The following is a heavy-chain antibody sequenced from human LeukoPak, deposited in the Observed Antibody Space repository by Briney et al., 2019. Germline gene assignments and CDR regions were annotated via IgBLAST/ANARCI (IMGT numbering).Heavy chain of an antibody. CDR1: GYTFTSYD. V-gene: IGHV1-8*01. CDR2: MNPNSGNT. CDR3: ATLSGGSGWYNGLDP. D-gene: IGHD6-19*01. J-gene: IGHJ5*02. Sequence: GASVKVSCKASGYTFTSYDINWVRQATGQGLEWMGWMNPNSGNTGYAQKFQGRVTMTRNTSISTAYMELGSLRSEDTAVYYCATLSGGSGWYNGLDPWGQGTLVTVSS.